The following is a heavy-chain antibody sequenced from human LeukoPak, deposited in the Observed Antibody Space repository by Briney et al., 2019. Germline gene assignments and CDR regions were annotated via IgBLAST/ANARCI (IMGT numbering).Heavy chain of an antibody. CDR3: GRLRFLEWSQVDY. CDR2: IYYSGST. D-gene: IGHD3-3*01. CDR1: GGSISSSSYY. V-gene: IGHV4-39*01. J-gene: IGHJ4*02. Sequence: PETLSLTCTVSGGSISSSSYYWGWIRQPPGKGLEWIGSIYYSGSTYYNPSLKSRVTISVDTSKNQFSLKLSSVTAADTAVYYCGRLRFLEWSQVDYWGQGTLVTVSS.